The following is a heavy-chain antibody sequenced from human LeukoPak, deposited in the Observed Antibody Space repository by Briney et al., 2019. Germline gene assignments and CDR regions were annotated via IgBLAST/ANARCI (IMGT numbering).Heavy chain of an antibody. CDR3: AKDTTAWWYHRAYMDV. J-gene: IGHJ6*03. D-gene: IGHD2-15*01. Sequence: GGSLRLSCAASGFTFSSYAMSWVRQAPGGGLEWVSAISGSGDTTYHADSVKGRFTISRDNSENRLSLQMDSLRAEDTAVYFCAKDTTAWWYHRAYMDVWGKGTTATVSS. CDR2: ISGSGDTT. CDR1: GFTFSSYA. V-gene: IGHV3-23*01.